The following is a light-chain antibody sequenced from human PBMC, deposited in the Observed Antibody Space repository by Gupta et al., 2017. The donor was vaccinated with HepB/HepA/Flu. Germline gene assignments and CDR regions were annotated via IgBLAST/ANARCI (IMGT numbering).Light chain of an antibody. J-gene: IGKJ2*02. CDR1: QNIGSS. CDR3: HQRNSLRCN. Sequence: EIVLTQSPDFQSVTPKEKVTITCRASQNIGSSLHWYQQKSDQSPKLLIKFASQSRAGVPSRFSGSGSGTNFTLSINRLEPEDAATYYCHQRNSLRCNFGEGTKLEIK. CDR2: FAS. V-gene: IGKV6-21*02.